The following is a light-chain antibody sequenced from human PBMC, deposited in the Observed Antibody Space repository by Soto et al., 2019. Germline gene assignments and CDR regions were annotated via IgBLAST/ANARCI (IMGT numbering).Light chain of an antibody. CDR1: QSVSSN. J-gene: IGKJ4*01. CDR3: QQYNNWPPLT. V-gene: IGKV3-15*01. Sequence: EIAMTQSPATLSVSPGERATLSCRASQSVSSNLAWYQQKPGQPPRLLIYGASTRATGIPARFSGSGSGTEFTLTISSLQSEDFAVYYCQQYNNWPPLTFGGGTKVEIK. CDR2: GAS.